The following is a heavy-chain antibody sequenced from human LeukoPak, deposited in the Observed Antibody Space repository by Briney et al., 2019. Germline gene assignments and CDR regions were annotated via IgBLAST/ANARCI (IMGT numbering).Heavy chain of an antibody. Sequence: GGSLRLSCAASGFTFSSYGMHWVRQAPGKGLEWVAVIWYDGSNIYYADSVKGRFTISRDNSKNTLYLQMNSLRAEDTAVYYCAKEAGEAAAGKYHFVYWSQGTLVTVSS. V-gene: IGHV3-33*06. D-gene: IGHD6-13*01. CDR1: GFTFSSYG. J-gene: IGHJ4*02. CDR3: AKEAGEAAAGKYHFVY. CDR2: IWYDGSNI.